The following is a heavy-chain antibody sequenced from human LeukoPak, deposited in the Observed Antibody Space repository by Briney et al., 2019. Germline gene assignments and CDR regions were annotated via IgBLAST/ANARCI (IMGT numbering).Heavy chain of an antibody. V-gene: IGHV4-59*01. Sequence: SETLSLTCTVSGGSISTYYWSWIRQPPGKGLEWLGYIRYSGTTNYNPSLNNRVTISVDTSKNQFSLKPSSVTAADTAVYYCARDRGGWYGGFDYWGQGTLVTVSS. D-gene: IGHD6-19*01. J-gene: IGHJ4*02. CDR1: GGSISTYY. CDR3: ARDRGGWYGGFDY. CDR2: IRYSGTT.